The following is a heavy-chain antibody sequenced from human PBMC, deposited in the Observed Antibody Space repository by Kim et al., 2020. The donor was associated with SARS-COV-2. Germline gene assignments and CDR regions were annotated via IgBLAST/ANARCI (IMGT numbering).Heavy chain of an antibody. CDR1: GFTFSSYE. CDR2: ISSSGSTI. D-gene: IGHD1-7*01. J-gene: IGHJ6*02. V-gene: IGHV3-48*03. Sequence: GGSLRLSCAASGFTFSSYEMNWVRQAPGKGLEWVSYISSSGSTIYYADSVKGRFTISRDNAKNSLYLQMNSLRAEDTAVYYCASLTGTAYYYYYYGMDVWGQGTTVTVSS. CDR3: ASLTGTAYYYYYYGMDV.